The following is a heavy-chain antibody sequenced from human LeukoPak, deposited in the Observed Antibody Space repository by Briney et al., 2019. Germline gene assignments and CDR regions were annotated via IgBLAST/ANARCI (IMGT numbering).Heavy chain of an antibody. CDR3: AREWYYFDF. CDR1: GFPFSGYA. J-gene: IGHJ4*02. Sequence: PGGSLRLSCAASGFPFSGYAMHWVRQAPGKGLEWVAVISYDGSKRYYADSVKGRFSISRDNSKNTLYLQMNSLRAEDTSLYYCAREWYYFDFWGQGTLVTVSS. D-gene: IGHD2-15*01. V-gene: IGHV3-30*04. CDR2: ISYDGSKR.